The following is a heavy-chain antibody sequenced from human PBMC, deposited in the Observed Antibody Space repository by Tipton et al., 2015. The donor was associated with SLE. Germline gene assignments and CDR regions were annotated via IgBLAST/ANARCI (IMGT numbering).Heavy chain of an antibody. CDR3: ARDYGSGMDV. J-gene: IGHJ6*02. V-gene: IGHV3-33*01. Sequence: SLRLSCAASGFTFTSYGMHWVRQAPGTGLEWVAVIWYDGSNKYYADSVQGRFTISRDNSKNMLYLQMNFLRAEDTAIYYCARDYGSGMDVWGQGTTVTVSS. CDR2: IWYDGSNK. CDR1: GFTFTSYG. D-gene: IGHD3-10*01.